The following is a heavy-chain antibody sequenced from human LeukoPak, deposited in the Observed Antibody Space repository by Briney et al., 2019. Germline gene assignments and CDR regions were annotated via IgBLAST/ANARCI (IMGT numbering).Heavy chain of an antibody. D-gene: IGHD5-24*01. Sequence: SVKVSCKASGGTFSSYAISWVRQAPGQGLEWMGGIIPIFGTANYAQKFQGRVTITADKSTSTAYMELSGLRSEDTAVYYCARSGGWLQNPKSFDYWGQGTLVTVSS. CDR3: ARSGGWLQNPKSFDY. CDR1: GGTFSSYA. J-gene: IGHJ4*02. CDR2: IIPIFGTA. V-gene: IGHV1-69*06.